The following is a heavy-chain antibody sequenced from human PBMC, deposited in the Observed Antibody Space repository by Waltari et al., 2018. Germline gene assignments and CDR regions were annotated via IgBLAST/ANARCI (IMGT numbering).Heavy chain of an antibody. CDR1: GLIFTNFG. CDR3: VGAREIA. Sequence: EVQVSESGGGLVQPGGSLSLSWGCDISGLIFTNFGISWVRQAPGKGLEWVADISDNGRTHYPDSVKGRFTISRDNSKSMVHLQMNSLRDEDTAVYYCVGAREIAWGQGTLVTVSS. J-gene: IGHJ5*02. CDR2: ISDNGRT. V-gene: IGHV3-23*01.